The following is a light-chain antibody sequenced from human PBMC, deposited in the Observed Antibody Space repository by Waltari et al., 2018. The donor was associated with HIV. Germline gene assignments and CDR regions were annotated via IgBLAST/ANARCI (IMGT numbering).Light chain of an antibody. V-gene: IGKV1-39*01. CDR2: AAS. Sequence: DIQMTQSPSSLSASVGDRVTITCRASQSISSSLNWYQQKPGKAPKLLIYAASSLQSGVPSRFSVSASGTDFTLTISSLQPEDFATYYCQQSYSTLFTFGPGTKVDIK. CDR3: QQSYSTLFT. CDR1: QSISSS. J-gene: IGKJ3*01.